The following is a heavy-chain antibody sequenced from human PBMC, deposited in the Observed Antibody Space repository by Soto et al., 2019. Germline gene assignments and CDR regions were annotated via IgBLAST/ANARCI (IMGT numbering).Heavy chain of an antibody. CDR3: GSGPSTTWIDN. V-gene: IGHV4-39*01. Sequence: QLQVQESGPGQVKPSQTLSLTCTVSGGSITSHHYYWGWIRQPPGKGLEWIGSIYSGGNTYYNPSLRSRLTLFVDTAKNLISLKLSSVTAADSAIYYCGSGPSTTWIDNWGLGTQVSVSS. CDR1: GGSITSHHYY. CDR2: IYSGGNT. D-gene: IGHD2-2*01. J-gene: IGHJ4*02.